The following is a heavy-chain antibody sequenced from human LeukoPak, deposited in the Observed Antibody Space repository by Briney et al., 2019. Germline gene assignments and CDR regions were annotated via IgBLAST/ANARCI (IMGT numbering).Heavy chain of an antibody. Sequence: GGSLRLSCAASGFTFDDYGMSWVRQGPGKGLEWVSAIGGSGGSTYYADSVKGRFTISRDNSKNTLYLQMNSLRAEDMAVYYCAKTQAAVGKAWFDPWGQGTLVTVSS. CDR1: GFTFDDYG. D-gene: IGHD6-13*01. J-gene: IGHJ5*02. CDR3: AKTQAAVGKAWFDP. V-gene: IGHV3-23*01. CDR2: IGGSGGST.